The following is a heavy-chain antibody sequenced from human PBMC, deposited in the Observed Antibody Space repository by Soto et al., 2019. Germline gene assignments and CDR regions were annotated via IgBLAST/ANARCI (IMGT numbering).Heavy chain of an antibody. CDR1: GDSVSSNSAG. J-gene: IGHJ4*01. D-gene: IGHD1-26*01. CDR3: ARGEQYSGRIFDY. CDR2: TYYRSKWYY. Sequence: QTLSLTCXITGDSVSSNSAGWSWVRQSPSRGLEWLGRTYYRSKWYYEYAVSVRGRITINPDTSKNQYSLQLNSVTPEDTAVYFCARGEQYSGRIFDYWGQGTLVTVSS. V-gene: IGHV6-1*01.